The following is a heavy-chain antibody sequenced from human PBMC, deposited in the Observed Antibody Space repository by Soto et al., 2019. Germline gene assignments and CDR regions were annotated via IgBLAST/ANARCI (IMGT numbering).Heavy chain of an antibody. Sequence: PVGSLRLSCSASGFTFSSYAMHWVRQAPGKGLEYVSAISSNGGSTYYADSVKGRFTISRDNSKNTLYLQMSSLRAEDTAVYYCTRDPAGSGYYYYYGMDVWGQGTTVTVSS. D-gene: IGHD3-10*01. CDR2: ISSNGGST. CDR1: GFTFSSYA. V-gene: IGHV3-64D*06. J-gene: IGHJ6*02. CDR3: TRDPAGSGYYYYYGMDV.